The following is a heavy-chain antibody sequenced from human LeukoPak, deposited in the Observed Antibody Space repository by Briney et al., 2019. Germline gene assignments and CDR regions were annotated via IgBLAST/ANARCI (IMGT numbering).Heavy chain of an antibody. Sequence: SQTLSLTCAVSGGSISSGGYSWSWIRQPPGKGLEWIGYIYHSGSTYYNPSLKSRVTISVDRSKNQFSLKLSSVTAADTAVYYCARGVAGTGDFDYWGQGTLVTVSS. D-gene: IGHD6-19*01. V-gene: IGHV4-30-2*01. CDR2: IYHSGST. J-gene: IGHJ4*02. CDR3: ARGVAGTGDFDY. CDR1: GGSISSGGYS.